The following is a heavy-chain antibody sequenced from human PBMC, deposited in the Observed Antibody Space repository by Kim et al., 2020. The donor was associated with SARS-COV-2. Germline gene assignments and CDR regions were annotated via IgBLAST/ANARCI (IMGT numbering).Heavy chain of an antibody. V-gene: IGHV3-66*01. D-gene: IGHD3-16*01. J-gene: IGHJ4*02. CDR1: GFTVSNNY. CDR2: IYSGGST. CDR3: ARGLRYGWGDPWETRHYFDY. Sequence: GGSLRLSCAASGFTVSNNYMSWVRQAPGKGLEWVSIIYSGGSTYYADSVKGRFTISRDNSKNTLYLQMNSLRAEDTAVYYCARGLRYGWGDPWETRHYFDYWGQGTLVTVSS.